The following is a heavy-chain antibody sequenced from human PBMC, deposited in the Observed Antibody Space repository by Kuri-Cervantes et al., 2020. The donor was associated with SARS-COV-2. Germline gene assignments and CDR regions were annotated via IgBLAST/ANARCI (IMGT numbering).Heavy chain of an antibody. V-gene: IGHV3-53*01. CDR1: GFTVSTNF. Sequence: GESLKISCAASGFTVSTNFRNFFRQAAGKGLEWVSSLNPGGATFYADSVKGRFTISTDTSKNMVFLQMNNLRVDDTAVYYCARGMAGTPRYFDCWGRGTLVTVSS. CDR3: ARGMAGTPRYFDC. J-gene: IGHJ4*01. CDR2: LNPGGAT. D-gene: IGHD5-24*01.